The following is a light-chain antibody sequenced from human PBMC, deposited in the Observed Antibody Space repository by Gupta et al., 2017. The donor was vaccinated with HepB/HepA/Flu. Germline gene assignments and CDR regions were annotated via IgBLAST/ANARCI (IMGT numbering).Light chain of an antibody. CDR3: HQEDGPPYT. CDR2: WAC. J-gene: IGKJ2*01. CDR1: QSILYSSKNKNY. V-gene: IGKV4-1*01. Sequence: IVITQSPYSLAVSLGERATINCRSSQSILYSSKNKNYLSWYQQKPGQPPNLLIYWACTRECGVPDRFSGRGSGTDFTVTISSRQAEDVAFYSCHQEDGPPYTFGQGTKLEIK.